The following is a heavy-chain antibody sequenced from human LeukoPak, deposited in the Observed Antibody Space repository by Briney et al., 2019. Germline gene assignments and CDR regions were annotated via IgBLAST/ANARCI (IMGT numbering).Heavy chain of an antibody. Sequence: PSETLSLTCAVYGGSFSSYYWSWIRQPPGKGLEWIGYIYYSGSSNYNPSLRSRVTISVDTSKNQFSLKLNSVTAADTAVYYCARQRAAPGFDYWGQGTLVTVSS. CDR1: GGSFSSYY. J-gene: IGHJ4*02. D-gene: IGHD2-15*01. CDR2: IYYSGSS. V-gene: IGHV4-59*08. CDR3: ARQRAAPGFDY.